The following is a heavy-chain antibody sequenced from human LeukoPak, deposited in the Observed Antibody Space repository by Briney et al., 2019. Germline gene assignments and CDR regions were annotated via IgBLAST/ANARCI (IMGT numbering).Heavy chain of an antibody. V-gene: IGHV3-23*01. J-gene: IGHJ3*02. D-gene: IGHD3-9*01. CDR1: GFTFTSYA. Sequence: GGSLRLSCAASGFTFTSYAMGWVRQAPGKGLEWVSAISGSGGSTYYADSVKGRFTISSDNSKNTLYLQMNSLRAEDTAVYYCAKVRVPSYYDILTGYYRDSNAFDIWGQGTMVTVSS. CDR2: ISGSGGST. CDR3: AKVRVPSYYDILTGYYRDSNAFDI.